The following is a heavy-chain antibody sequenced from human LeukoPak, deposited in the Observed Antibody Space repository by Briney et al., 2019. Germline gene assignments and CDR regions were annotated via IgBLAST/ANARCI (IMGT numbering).Heavy chain of an antibody. CDR1: GFTFSSYA. CDR2: ISGSGGST. Sequence: GGSLRLSCAASGFTFSSYAMSWVRQAPGKGLEWVSAISGSGGSTYYADSVKGRFTISRDNSKNTLYLQMNSLRAEDTAVYYCXTXXXXSYVGDYWGQGTLVTV. V-gene: IGHV3-23*01. CDR3: XTXXXXSYVGDY. D-gene: IGHD5-18*01. J-gene: IGHJ4*02.